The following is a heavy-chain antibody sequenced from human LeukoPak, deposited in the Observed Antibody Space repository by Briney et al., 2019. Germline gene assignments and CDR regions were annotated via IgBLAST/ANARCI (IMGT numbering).Heavy chain of an antibody. Sequence: KTSETLSLTCAVYGGSFSGYYWSWIRQPPGKGLEWIGEINHSGSTNYNPYLKSRVTISVDTSKNQFSLKLSSVTAADTAVYYCARGRSGIRYFDWLLRYFDYWGQGTLVTVSS. CDR1: GGSFSGYY. CDR3: ARGRSGIRYFDWLLRYFDY. D-gene: IGHD3-9*01. CDR2: INHSGST. V-gene: IGHV4-34*01. J-gene: IGHJ4*02.